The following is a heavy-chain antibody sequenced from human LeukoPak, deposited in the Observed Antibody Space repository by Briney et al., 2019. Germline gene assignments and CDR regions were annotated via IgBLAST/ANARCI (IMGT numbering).Heavy chain of an antibody. D-gene: IGHD2-2*01. Sequence: SETLSLTCAVYGGSFSGYYWSWIRQPPGKGLEWIGEINHSGSTNYNPSLKSRVTISVDKSKNQFSLKLSSVTAADTAVYYCVKEYCSSTSCYVGWFDPWGQGTLVTVSS. V-gene: IGHV4-34*01. CDR1: GGSFSGYY. CDR2: INHSGST. CDR3: VKEYCSSTSCYVGWFDP. J-gene: IGHJ5*02.